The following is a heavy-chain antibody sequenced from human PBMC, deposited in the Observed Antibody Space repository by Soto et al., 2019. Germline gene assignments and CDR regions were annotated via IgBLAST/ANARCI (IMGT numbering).Heavy chain of an antibody. V-gene: IGHV3-48*02. Sequence: GGSLRLSCAASGFTFSSYSMNWVRQAPGKGLEWVSYLSGSSTSIYYADSVKGRFTISRDNAKNSLYLQMNSLRDEDTAVYYCARDPYGCSTVAYYFDYWGQGTLVTVSS. CDR3: ARDPYGCSTVAYYFDY. CDR2: LSGSSTSI. CDR1: GFTFSSYS. D-gene: IGHD2-2*01. J-gene: IGHJ4*02.